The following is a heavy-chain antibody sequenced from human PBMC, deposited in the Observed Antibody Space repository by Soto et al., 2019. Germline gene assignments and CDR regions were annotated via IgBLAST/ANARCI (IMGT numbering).Heavy chain of an antibody. J-gene: IGHJ6*02. D-gene: IGHD2-15*01. Sequence: EVQLVQSGAEVKKPGESLRISCKGSGYSFTSYWIRWVRQMPGKGLEWMGRIDPSDSYTNYSPSFQGHVTISADKSIRTAYLQWSSLTASDTAMYYCARRKGSPGGMDVWGQGTTVTVSS. CDR1: GYSFTSYW. CDR3: ARRKGSPGGMDV. CDR2: IDPSDSYT. V-gene: IGHV5-10-1*03.